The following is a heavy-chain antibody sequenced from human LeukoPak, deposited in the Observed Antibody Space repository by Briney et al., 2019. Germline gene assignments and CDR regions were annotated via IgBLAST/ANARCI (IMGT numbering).Heavy chain of an antibody. D-gene: IGHD6-19*01. CDR1: GFTFSSYW. Sequence: PGGSLRLSCAASGFTFSSYWMSWVRQAPGKGLESVANIKQDGSEKYYVDSVKGRFTISRDNAKNSLYLQMNSLRAEDTAVYYCARGSSGWYRPYYYGMDVWGQGTTVTVSS. V-gene: IGHV3-7*03. CDR3: ARGSSGWYRPYYYGMDV. J-gene: IGHJ6*02. CDR2: IKQDGSEK.